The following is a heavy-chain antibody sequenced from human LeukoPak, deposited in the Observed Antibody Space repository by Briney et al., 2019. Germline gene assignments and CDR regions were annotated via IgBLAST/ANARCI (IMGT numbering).Heavy chain of an antibody. CDR3: ARGGLIQRHAFDI. V-gene: IGHV3-30*04. J-gene: IGHJ3*02. CDR1: GFTFSRYD. CDR2: TSDDGKKK. Sequence: PGGSLRLSCVAFGFTFSRYDVHWVRQAPGKGLEWVAVTSDDGKKKIYADSVKGRFTISRDNSKNTLYLQMSSLRAEDTALYYCARGGLIQRHAFDIWGQGTMVTVSS. D-gene: IGHD1-1*01.